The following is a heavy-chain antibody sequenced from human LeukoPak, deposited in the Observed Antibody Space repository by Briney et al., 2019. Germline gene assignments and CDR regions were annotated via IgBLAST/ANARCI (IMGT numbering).Heavy chain of an antibody. Sequence: PSETLSLTCTVSGGSISSYYWSWIRQPAGKGLEWIGRIHTSGSTNYNPSLKSRVTMSVDTSKNQFSLKLSSVTAADTAVYYCARDVLGPALDWFDPWGQGTLVTVSS. CDR3: ARDVLGPALDWFDP. CDR1: GGSISSYY. J-gene: IGHJ5*02. CDR2: IHTSGST. V-gene: IGHV4-4*07. D-gene: IGHD2-8*01.